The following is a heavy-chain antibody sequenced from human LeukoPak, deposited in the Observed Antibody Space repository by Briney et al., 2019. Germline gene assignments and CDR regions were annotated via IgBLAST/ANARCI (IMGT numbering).Heavy chain of an antibody. D-gene: IGHD1-26*01. J-gene: IGHJ4*02. CDR2: INQDGGTR. CDR1: GFMFSSYW. Sequence: GGSLRLSCEVSGFMFSSYWMSWVRQAPGKGLEWVGNINQDGGTRHYVGSVKGRFTTPRDNSKKSLFLQMNSLRVEDTAVYYCARISRSRRSLDYWGQGTLVTVSS. V-gene: IGHV3-7*01. CDR3: ARISRSRRSLDY.